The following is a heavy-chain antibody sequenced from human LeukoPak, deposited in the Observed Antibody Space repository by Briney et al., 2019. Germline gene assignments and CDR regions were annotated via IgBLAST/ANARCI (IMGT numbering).Heavy chain of an antibody. CDR3: ASEQWQLNYYYYYGMDV. Sequence: ASVKVSCKASGGTFSSYAISWVRQAPGQGLEWMGRIIPILGMANYAQKFQGRVTITADKSTSTAYMELSSLRSEDTAVYYCASEQWQLNYYYYYGMDVWGQGTTVTVSS. V-gene: IGHV1-69*04. D-gene: IGHD6-19*01. J-gene: IGHJ6*02. CDR1: GGTFSSYA. CDR2: IIPILGMA.